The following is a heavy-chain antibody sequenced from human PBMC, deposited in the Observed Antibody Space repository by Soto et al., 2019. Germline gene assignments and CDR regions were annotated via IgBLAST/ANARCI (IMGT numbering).Heavy chain of an antibody. CDR1: GFSFSRYA. J-gene: IGHJ4*02. CDR3: AREESDDYSKYY. CDR2: ISQDGSNE. V-gene: IGHV3-30-3*01. D-gene: IGHD4-4*01. Sequence: QVQLVESGGGVVQAGRSLRLSCAASGFSFSRYAMHWVRQAPGKGLEWVARISQDGSNEDYADSVKGRFTISRDNSKNTVFLQMNSLRPEDTAVYYCAREESDDYSKYYWGQGTLVTVSS.